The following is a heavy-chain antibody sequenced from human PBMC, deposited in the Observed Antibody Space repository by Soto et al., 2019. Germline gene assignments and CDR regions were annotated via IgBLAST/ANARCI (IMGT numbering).Heavy chain of an antibody. CDR1: GFTFSSYG. D-gene: IGHD3-10*01. CDR3: ASQLIGSFEDYFDY. Sequence: GGSLRLSCAASGFTFSSYGMHWVRQAPGKGLEWVAVIWYDGSNKYYADSVKGRFTISRDNSKNTLYLQMNSLRAEDTAVYYCASQLIGSFEDYFDYWGQGTLVTVSS. J-gene: IGHJ4*02. CDR2: IWYDGSNK. V-gene: IGHV3-33*01.